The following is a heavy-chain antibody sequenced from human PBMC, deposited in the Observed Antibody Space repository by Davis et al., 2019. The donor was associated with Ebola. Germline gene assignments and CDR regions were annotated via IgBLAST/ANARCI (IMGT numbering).Heavy chain of an antibody. D-gene: IGHD6-13*01. CDR3: AKGIAAAGGAFDI. Sequence: PGGSLRLSCAASGFTFSSYGMHWVRQAPGKGLEWVAFIRYDGSNKYYADSVKGRFTISRDNSKNTLYLQMNSLRAEDTAVYYCAKGIAAAGGAFDIWGQGTMVTVSS. CDR2: IRYDGSNK. V-gene: IGHV3-30*02. J-gene: IGHJ3*02. CDR1: GFTFSSYG.